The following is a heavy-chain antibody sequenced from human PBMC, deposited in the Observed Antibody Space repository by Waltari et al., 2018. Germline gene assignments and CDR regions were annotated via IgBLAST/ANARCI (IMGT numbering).Heavy chain of an antibody. CDR3: AIRYCTNGVCYPPYYYYYMDV. Sequence: QVQLVQSGAEVKKPGSSVKVSCKASGGTFSSYAISWVRQAPGQGLEWMGGIIPIFGTANYAQKFQGRVTITADESMSTAYMELSSLRSEDTAVYYCAIRYCTNGVCYPPYYYYYMDVWGKGTTVTVSS. J-gene: IGHJ6*03. CDR1: GGTFSSYA. D-gene: IGHD2-8*01. CDR2: IIPIFGTA. V-gene: IGHV1-69*12.